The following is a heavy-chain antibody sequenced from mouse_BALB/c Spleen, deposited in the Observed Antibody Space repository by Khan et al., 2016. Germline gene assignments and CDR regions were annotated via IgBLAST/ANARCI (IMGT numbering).Heavy chain of an antibody. V-gene: IGHV5-12-2*01. D-gene: IGHD1-1*01. CDR1: GFTFSSYT. CDR3: ARHYYGNWYFDV. J-gene: IGHJ1*01. CDR2: ISNGGGST. Sequence: EVELVESGGGLVQPGGSLKLSCAASGFTFSSYTMSWVRQTPEKRLEWVAYISNGGGSTYYPDTVKGRFTISRDNAKNTLYLQMSSLKSEDTAMYYCARHYYGNWYFDVWGAGTTVTVSS.